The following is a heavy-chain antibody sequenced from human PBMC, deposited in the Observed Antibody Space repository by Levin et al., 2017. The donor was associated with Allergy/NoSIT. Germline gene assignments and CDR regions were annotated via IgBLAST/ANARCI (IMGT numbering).Heavy chain of an antibody. J-gene: IGHJ6*02. Sequence: SVKVSCKASGGTFSSYAISWVRQAPGQGLEWMGGIIPIFGTANYAQKFQGRVTITADESTSTAYMELSSLRSEDTAVYYCATYYYGSGSPRGYYYGMDVWGQGTTVTVSS. CDR3: ATYYYGSGSPRGYYYGMDV. V-gene: IGHV1-69*13. CDR2: IIPIFGTA. CDR1: GGTFSSYA. D-gene: IGHD3-10*01.